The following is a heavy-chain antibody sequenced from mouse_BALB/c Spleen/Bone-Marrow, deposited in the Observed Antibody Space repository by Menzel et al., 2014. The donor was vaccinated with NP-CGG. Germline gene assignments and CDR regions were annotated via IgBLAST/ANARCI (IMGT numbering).Heavy chain of an antibody. CDR2: IDPANGNT. CDR3: ARWEYYAMDY. J-gene: IGHJ4*01. D-gene: IGHD4-1*01. CDR1: GFNIRDTY. V-gene: IGHV14-3*02. Sequence: VQLQQSGAELVKPGASVKLSCTASGFNIRDTYMHWVKQRPEQGLEWIGRIDPANGNTKYDPKFQGKATIAADTSSNTAYLQLSSLTSEDTAVYYCARWEYYAMDYWGQGTSVTVSS.